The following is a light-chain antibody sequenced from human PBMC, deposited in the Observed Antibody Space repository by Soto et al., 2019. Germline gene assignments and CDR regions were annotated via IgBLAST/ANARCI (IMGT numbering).Light chain of an antibody. Sequence: DIQLTQSPSFLSASVGDRVTITCRASQGISSYSALYQQKPGKAPKLLIYAASTLQSGVPSRFSGSGSGTEFTLKISSLQPEDFATYYCQRLNRYRLTFGGGPKVEI. J-gene: IGKJ4*01. CDR2: AAS. V-gene: IGKV1-9*01. CDR1: QGISSY. CDR3: QRLNRYRLT.